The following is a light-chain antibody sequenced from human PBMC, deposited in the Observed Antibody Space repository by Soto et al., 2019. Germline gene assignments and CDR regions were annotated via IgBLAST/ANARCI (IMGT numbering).Light chain of an antibody. J-gene: IGLJ2*01. CDR1: SGHSTYA. CDR3: QTWDTGIVV. Sequence: QSVLTQSPSASASLGASVKLTCTLSSGHSTYAIAWHQQQPEKGPRYLVRLNSDGSHTKGDGIPDRFSGSSSGAERYLTISSLRSEDEADYYCQTWDTGIVVFGGGNKVTVL. V-gene: IGLV4-69*01. CDR2: LNSDGSH.